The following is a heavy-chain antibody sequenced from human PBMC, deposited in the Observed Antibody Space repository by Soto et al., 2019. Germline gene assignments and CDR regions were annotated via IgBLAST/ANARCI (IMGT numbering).Heavy chain of an antibody. V-gene: IGHV4-61*01. CDR1: GGSVSSGSYY. D-gene: IGHD6-19*01. Sequence: QVQLQESGPGPVKPSETLPLTCSVSGGSVSSGSYYWSWIRQPPGKVLEWIGYIYYTGNTYYNPSLKSRVTISVDRSKNQFSLNLSSVTAADTAVYYCAGYHATAVVGIRAFDIWGQGTMVTVSS. CDR2: IYYTGNT. J-gene: IGHJ3*02. CDR3: AGYHATAVVGIRAFDI.